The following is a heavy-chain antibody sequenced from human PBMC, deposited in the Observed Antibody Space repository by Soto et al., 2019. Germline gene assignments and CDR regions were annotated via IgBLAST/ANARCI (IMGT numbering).Heavy chain of an antibody. CDR2: IRAYNIET. Sequence: GASVKVSCKSSGYRFETYAMSWVRQAPGQGLEWMGWIRAYNIETYYAQKFQDRVTMTTDTSTGTAYMELRSLRSDDTAVYYCARGHGVIIGAMDVWGQGSTVTVSS. D-gene: IGHD3-3*01. CDR1: GYRFETYA. V-gene: IGHV1-18*01. CDR3: ARGHGVIIGAMDV. J-gene: IGHJ6*02.